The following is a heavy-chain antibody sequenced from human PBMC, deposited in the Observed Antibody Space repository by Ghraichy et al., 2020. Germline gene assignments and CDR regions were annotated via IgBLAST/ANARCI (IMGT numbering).Heavy chain of an antibody. J-gene: IGHJ6*02. CDR2: INHSGST. V-gene: IGHV4-34*01. CDR3: ARARRGSGYCSSTSCYYYYYGMDV. D-gene: IGHD2-2*01. CDR1: GGSFSGYY. Sequence: SETLSLTCAVYGGSFSGYYWSWIRQPPGKGLEWIGEINHSGSTNYNPSLKSRVTISVDTSKNQFSLKLSSVTAADTAVYYCARARRGSGYCSSTSCYYYYYGMDVWGQGTTVTVSS.